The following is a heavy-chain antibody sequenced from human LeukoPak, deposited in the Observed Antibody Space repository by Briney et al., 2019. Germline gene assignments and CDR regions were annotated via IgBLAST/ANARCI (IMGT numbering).Heavy chain of an antibody. D-gene: IGHD2-21*01. CDR3: AKKEGDTYFSWYMDV. CDR1: GFTFSDYY. CDR2: IIGSGRTT. Sequence: PGGSLRLSCAASGFTFSDYYMSWIRQAPGKGLEWVSGIIGSGRTTFYADSVKGRFTISRDNSKNTLYLQMNSLRAEDTAIYYCAKKEGDTYFSWYMDVWGKGTTVTVSS. V-gene: IGHV3-23*01. J-gene: IGHJ6*03.